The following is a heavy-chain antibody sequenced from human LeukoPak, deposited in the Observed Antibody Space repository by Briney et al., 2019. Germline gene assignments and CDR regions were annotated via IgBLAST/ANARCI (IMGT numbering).Heavy chain of an antibody. D-gene: IGHD4-23*01. CDR1: GFTFSSYS. Sequence: GGSLRLSCAASGFTFSSYSMSWVRQAPRKGLEWVSAISVSGVNTYYANSVKGRFTIYRDNSKNTLYLPMNSLRAEDTAVYYCAKDPTVDDAFDIWGQGTMVTVSS. V-gene: IGHV3-23*01. CDR3: AKDPTVDDAFDI. CDR2: ISVSGVNT. J-gene: IGHJ3*02.